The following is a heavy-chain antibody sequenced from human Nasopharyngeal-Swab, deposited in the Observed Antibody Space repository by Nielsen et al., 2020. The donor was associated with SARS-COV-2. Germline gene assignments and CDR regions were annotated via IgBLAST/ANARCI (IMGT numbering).Heavy chain of an antibody. CDR3: ARDLCSGGSCYSDY. D-gene: IGHD2-15*01. CDR1: GFTVSSNY. Sequence: GVLKISCAASGFTVSSNYMSWVRQAPGKGLEWVSVIYSGGSTYYADSVKGRFTISRDNSKNTLYLQMNSLRAEDTAVYYCARDLCSGGSCYSDYWGQGTLVTVSS. J-gene: IGHJ4*02. V-gene: IGHV3-53*01. CDR2: IYSGGST.